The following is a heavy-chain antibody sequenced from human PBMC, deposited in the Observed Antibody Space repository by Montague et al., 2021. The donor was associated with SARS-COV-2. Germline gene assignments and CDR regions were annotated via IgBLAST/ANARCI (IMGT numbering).Heavy chain of an antibody. CDR3: ARDNMRFFDF. CDR2: ITPDGRGK. Sequence: SLRLSCAASGFRFGAYWMSWVRQAPGKGLEWVANITPDGRGKYSVDSVKGRFTISRDNAKNSLFLQMNSLRAEDTAVYYCARDNMRFFDFWGQGTLVTVSS. V-gene: IGHV3-7*01. CDR1: GFRFGAYW. J-gene: IGHJ4*02.